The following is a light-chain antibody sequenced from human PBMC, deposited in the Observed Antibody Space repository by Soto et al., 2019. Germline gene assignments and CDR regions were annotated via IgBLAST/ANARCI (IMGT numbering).Light chain of an antibody. Sequence: EIVMTQSPATLSVSPGERATLSCRASQSVSGNLAWYQQKPGQAPRLLIYGASTRATGIPARFSGSGSGTESTLTISSLQSEDFAVYYCQQYYRTPPTFGQGTKVEIK. V-gene: IGKV3-15*01. J-gene: IGKJ1*01. CDR2: GAS. CDR1: QSVSGN. CDR3: QQYYRTPPT.